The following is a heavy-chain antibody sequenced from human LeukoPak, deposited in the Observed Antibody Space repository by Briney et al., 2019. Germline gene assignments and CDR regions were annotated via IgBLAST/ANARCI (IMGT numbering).Heavy chain of an antibody. CDR2: IYYSGST. V-gene: IGHV4-39*01. CDR1: GGSISSSSYY. D-gene: IGHD3-22*01. Sequence: SETLSLTCTVSGGSISSSSYYWGWIRQPPGKGLEWIGSIYYSGSTYYNPPLKSRVTISVDTSKNQFSLKLSSVTAADTAVYYCARQDYYYDSSGYYSGQWYYYMDVWGKGTTVTISS. CDR3: ARQDYYYDSSGYYSGQWYYYMDV. J-gene: IGHJ6*03.